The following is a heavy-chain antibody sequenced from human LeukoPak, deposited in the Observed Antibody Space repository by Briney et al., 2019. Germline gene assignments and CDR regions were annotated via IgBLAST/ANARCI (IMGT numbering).Heavy chain of an antibody. CDR3: ARSQGVTGPNDAFDI. V-gene: IGHV3-21*01. D-gene: IGHD4-23*01. J-gene: IGHJ3*02. CDR1: GFTFSSYW. CDR2: ISSSSSYI. Sequence: GGSLRLSCAASGFTFSSYWMSWVRQAPGKGLEWVSSISSSSSYIYYADSVKGRFTISRDNAKNSLYLQMNSLRAEDTAVYYCARSQGVTGPNDAFDIWGQGTMVTVSS.